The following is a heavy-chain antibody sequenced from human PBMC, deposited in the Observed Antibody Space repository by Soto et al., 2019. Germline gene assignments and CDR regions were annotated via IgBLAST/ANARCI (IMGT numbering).Heavy chain of an antibody. CDR2: IYIDDT. CDR1: GYTFSSYG. D-gene: IGHD1-1*01. V-gene: IGHV1-18*01. J-gene: IGHJ4*02. Sequence: QVHLVQSGAEVKKPGASVKVSCKASGYTFSSYGFSWMRQAPGQGLEWMGWIYIDDTKYAQNFQGRVTMTTDTFTSTVYMELRSLTSDDTAVYDCARDRDWNLDYWGQGTLVTVSS. CDR3: ARDRDWNLDY.